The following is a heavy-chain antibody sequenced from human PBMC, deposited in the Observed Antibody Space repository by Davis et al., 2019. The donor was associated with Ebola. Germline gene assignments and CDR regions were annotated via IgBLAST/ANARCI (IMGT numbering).Heavy chain of an antibody. Sequence: AASVKVSCKASGYTFTGYYMHWVRQAPGQGLEWMGWINPNSGGTNYAQKFQGWVTMTRDTSISPAYMELSRLRSDDTAVYYCARGRIAAAGTVSIYYYGMDVWGQGTTVTVSS. J-gene: IGHJ6*02. CDR2: INPNSGGT. V-gene: IGHV1-2*04. CDR3: ARGRIAAAGTVSIYYYGMDV. CDR1: GYTFTGYY. D-gene: IGHD6-13*01.